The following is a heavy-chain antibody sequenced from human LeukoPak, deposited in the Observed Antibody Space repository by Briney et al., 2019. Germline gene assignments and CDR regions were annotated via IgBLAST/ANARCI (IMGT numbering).Heavy chain of an antibody. CDR3: AREVAVAGTLYYYYYYMDV. J-gene: IGHJ6*03. V-gene: IGHV4-4*07. CDR1: GGSISSYY. CDR2: IYTSGST. D-gene: IGHD6-19*01. Sequence: SETLSLTCTVSGGSISSYYWSWIRQPAGKGLEWIGRIYTSGSTNYNPSLKSRVTMSVDTSKNQFSLKLSSVTAADTAVYYCAREVAVAGTLYYYYYYMDVWGKGTTVTDSS.